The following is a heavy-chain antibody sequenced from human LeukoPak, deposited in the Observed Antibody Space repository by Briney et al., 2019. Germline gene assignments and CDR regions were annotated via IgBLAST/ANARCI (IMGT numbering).Heavy chain of an antibody. CDR3: ARYYYDSSGYWD. V-gene: IGHV1-69*05. D-gene: IGHD3-22*01. Sequence: GTIIPIFVTANYAQKFQGRVTITTDESTSTAYMELSSLRSEDTAVYYCARYYYDSSGYWDWGQGTLVTVSS. CDR2: IIPIFVTA. J-gene: IGHJ4*02.